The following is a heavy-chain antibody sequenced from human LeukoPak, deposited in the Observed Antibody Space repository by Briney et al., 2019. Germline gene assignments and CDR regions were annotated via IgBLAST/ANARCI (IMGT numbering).Heavy chain of an antibody. V-gene: IGHV3-13*01. J-gene: IGHJ4*02. CDR3: ARGAYGDYHFDY. CDR1: GFTFSIYD. D-gene: IGHD4-17*01. Sequence: QTGGSLRLSCAASGFTFSIYDMHWVRQATGKGLEWVSGIDTAGGTYYPDSVKGRFTMSRENAKNSLHLQMNSLGAGDTAVYYCARGAYGDYHFDYWGQGTLVTVSS. CDR2: IDTAGGT.